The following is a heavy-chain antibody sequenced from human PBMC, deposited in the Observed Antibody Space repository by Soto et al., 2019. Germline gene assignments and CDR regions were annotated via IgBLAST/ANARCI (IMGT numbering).Heavy chain of an antibody. J-gene: IGHJ4*02. CDR1: GFTFSTHA. CDR2: DSFDGSNK. D-gene: IGHD6-13*01. Sequence: ESGGGVVQPGRSLRLSCAASGFTFSTHAMHWVRQAPGKGLECVAIDSFDGSNKYYADSVKGRFTISRDNSKNTLYLQMSGLTPEDTAFYYCARDQTGITTAGGGRIDHWGQGTLVTVSS. V-gene: IGHV3-30-3*01. CDR3: ARDQTGITTAGGGRIDH.